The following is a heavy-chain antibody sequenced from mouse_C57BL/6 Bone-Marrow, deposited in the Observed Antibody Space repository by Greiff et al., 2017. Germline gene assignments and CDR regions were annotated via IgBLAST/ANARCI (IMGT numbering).Heavy chain of an antibody. Sequence: EVKVVESGGGLVKPGGSLKLSCAASGFTFSSYAMSWVRQTPEKRLEWVATISDGGSYTYYPDNVKGRFTISRDNAKNNLYLQMSQLKSEDTAMYYCARGWDVAYWGQGTLVTVSA. V-gene: IGHV5-4*03. CDR2: ISDGGSYT. J-gene: IGHJ3*01. CDR3: ARGWDVAY. D-gene: IGHD4-1*01. CDR1: GFTFSSYA.